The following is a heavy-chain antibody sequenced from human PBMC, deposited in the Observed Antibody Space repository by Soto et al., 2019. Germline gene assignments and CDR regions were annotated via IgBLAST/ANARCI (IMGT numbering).Heavy chain of an antibody. CDR3: ARDPDCSGGSCLHSNFDY. CDR2: ISYDGSNK. V-gene: IGHV3-30-3*01. J-gene: IGHJ4*02. CDR1: GFTFSSYA. D-gene: IGHD2-15*01. Sequence: PGGSLRLSCAASGFTFSSYAMHWVRQAPGKGLEWVAVISYDGSNKYYADSVKGRFTISRDNSKNTLYLQMNSLRAEDTAVYYCARDPDCSGGSCLHSNFDYWGQGTLVTVSS.